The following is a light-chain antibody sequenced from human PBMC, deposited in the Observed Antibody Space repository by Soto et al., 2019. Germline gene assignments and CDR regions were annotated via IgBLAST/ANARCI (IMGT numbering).Light chain of an antibody. V-gene: IGLV4-69*01. CDR1: SGHSSNA. CDR3: QTWDTGIRV. Sequence: QPVLTQSPSASASLGASVKLTCTLSSGHSSNAIAWHQQRPEKGPRFLMKVNSDGSHSRGDGIPDRFTGSRSGAERYLTISSLQSEDEADYYCQTWDTGIRVFGGGTKLTVL. CDR2: VNSDGSH. J-gene: IGLJ3*02.